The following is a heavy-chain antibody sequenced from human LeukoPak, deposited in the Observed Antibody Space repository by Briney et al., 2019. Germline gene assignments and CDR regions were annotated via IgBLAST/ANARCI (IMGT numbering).Heavy chain of an antibody. Sequence: SETLSLTCTVSGYSISSGYYWGWIRQPPGKGLEWIGSIYHSGSTYYNPSLKSRVTISVDKSKNQFSLKLSSVTAADTAVYYCARGMATWDAFDIWGQGTMVTVSS. V-gene: IGHV4-38-2*02. D-gene: IGHD5-24*01. CDR3: ARGMATWDAFDI. CDR2: IYHSGST. J-gene: IGHJ3*02. CDR1: GYSISSGYY.